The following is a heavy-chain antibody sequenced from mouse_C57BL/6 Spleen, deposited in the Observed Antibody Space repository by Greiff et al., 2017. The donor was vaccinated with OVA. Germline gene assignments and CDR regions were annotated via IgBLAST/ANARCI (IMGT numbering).Heavy chain of an antibody. CDR2: ISYDGSN. CDR1: GYSITSGYY. D-gene: IGHD4-1*01. CDR3: ARELGAY. J-gene: IGHJ3*01. V-gene: IGHV3-6*01. Sequence: EVQLQESGPGLVKPSQSLSLTCSVTGYSITSGYYWNWIRQFPGNKLEWMGYISYDGSNNYNPSLKNRISITRDTSKNQFFLKLNSVTTEDTATYYCARELGAYWGQGTLVTVSA.